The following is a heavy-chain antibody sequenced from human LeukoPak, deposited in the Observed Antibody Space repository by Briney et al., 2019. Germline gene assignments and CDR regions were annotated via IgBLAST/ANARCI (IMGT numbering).Heavy chain of an antibody. Sequence: PSETLSLTCTVSGGSISGSSYYWGWIRQPPGKGLEWIGSIYYSGSTYYNPSLKSRVTISVDTSKNQFSLKLSSVTAADTAVYYCARLVYDFWSGYIFDYWGQGTLVTVSS. CDR1: GGSISGSSYY. CDR3: ARLVYDFWSGYIFDY. V-gene: IGHV4-39*01. D-gene: IGHD3-3*01. J-gene: IGHJ4*02. CDR2: IYYSGST.